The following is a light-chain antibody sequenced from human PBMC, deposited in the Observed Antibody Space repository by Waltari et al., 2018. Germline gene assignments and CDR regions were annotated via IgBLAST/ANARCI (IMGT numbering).Light chain of an antibody. V-gene: IGLV2-11*01. Sequence: QSALTQPRSVSGSPGQSVTISCTGTSSDVGANNFVSWYQHHPAKAPKLIIYDIKKWPSGVPDRFSASKSGNPASLTISGLQAEDEADYYCCSCVGRNIYWVFGGGTKLTVL. CDR1: SSDVGANNF. J-gene: IGLJ3*02. CDR2: DIK. CDR3: CSCVGRNIYWV.